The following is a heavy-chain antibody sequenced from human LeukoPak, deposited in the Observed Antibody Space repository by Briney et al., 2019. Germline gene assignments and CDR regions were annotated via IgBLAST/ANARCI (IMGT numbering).Heavy chain of an antibody. V-gene: IGHV4-30-2*01. Sequence: PSETLSLTCAVSGGSISSGGYSWSWIRQPPGKGLEWIGYIYHSGSTYYNPSLKSRVTISVDTSKNQFSLKLSSVTAADTAVYYCARATGYSGYDIDYWGQGTLVTVSS. J-gene: IGHJ4*02. CDR1: GGSISSGGYS. CDR2: IYHSGST. D-gene: IGHD5-12*01. CDR3: ARATGYSGYDIDY.